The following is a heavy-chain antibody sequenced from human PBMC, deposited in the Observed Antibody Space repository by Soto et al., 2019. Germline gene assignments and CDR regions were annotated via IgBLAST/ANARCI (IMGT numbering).Heavy chain of an antibody. CDR3: AGQRGYGPDYYYDMDV. D-gene: IGHD5-18*01. J-gene: IGHJ6*01. CDR2: ISWNSDTI. V-gene: IGHV3-9*01. Sequence: GGSLRLSCAASGFTFDDYAMHWVRQAPGKGLEWVSGISWNSDTIDYADSVKGRFTISRDNAKKSLYLQMNSLSVGDTALYYCAGQRGYGPDYYYDMDVWGQGTTVTVSS. CDR1: GFTFDDYA.